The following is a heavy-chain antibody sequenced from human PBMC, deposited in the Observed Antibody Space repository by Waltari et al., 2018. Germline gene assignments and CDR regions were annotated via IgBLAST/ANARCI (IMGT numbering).Heavy chain of an antibody. J-gene: IGHJ6*02. CDR1: GFTFSSYG. CDR2: IWYDGSNK. V-gene: IGHV3-33*01. Sequence: QVQLVESGGGVVQPGRSLRLSCAASGFTFSSYGMHWVRQATGKGLEWVAVIWYDGSNKYYADSVKGRFTISRDNSKNTLYLQMNSLRAEDTAVYYCAGVRYYYYGMDVWGQGTTVTVSS. CDR3: AGVRYYYYGMDV.